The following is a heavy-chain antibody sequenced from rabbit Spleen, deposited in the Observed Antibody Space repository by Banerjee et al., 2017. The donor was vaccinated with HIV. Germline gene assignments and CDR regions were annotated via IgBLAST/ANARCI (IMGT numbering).Heavy chain of an antibody. J-gene: IGHJ4*01. Sequence: QSLEESGGDLVKPGASLTLTCTASGFSSSSVYWIYWVRQAPGKGLEWIGTIYADSSGSTWYASWAKGRFTISKTSSTTVTLQMTSLTAADTATYFCARDTRDPAHGGYGVGGFDLWGPGTLVTVS. CDR2: IYADSSGST. V-gene: IGHV1S40*01. D-gene: IGHD1-1*01. CDR3: ARDTRDPAHGGYGVGGFDL. CDR1: GFSSSSVYW.